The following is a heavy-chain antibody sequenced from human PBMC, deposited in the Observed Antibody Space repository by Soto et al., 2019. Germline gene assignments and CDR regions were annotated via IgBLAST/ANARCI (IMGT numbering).Heavy chain of an antibody. Sequence: QVQLVQSGAEVKKPGASVTVSCKASGYTFTSHDINWVRQTTGQGLEWMGWMSPNNGHTGYAQNFQGRVSTTMNTSRSTAYMAVTGLRSDDTAVYYCARRQNHDHAWYFDLWGRGTPLTVSS. V-gene: IGHV1-8*01. CDR1: GYTFTSHD. J-gene: IGHJ2*01. CDR2: MSPNNGHT. CDR3: ARRQNHDHAWYFDL.